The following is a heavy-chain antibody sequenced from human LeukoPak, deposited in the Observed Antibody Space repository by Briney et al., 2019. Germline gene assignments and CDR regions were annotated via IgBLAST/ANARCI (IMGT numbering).Heavy chain of an antibody. CDR2: ISWDGGST. CDR3: AKDYGSGNYYYYMDV. CDR1: GFTFDDYA. Sequence: GGSLRLSCAASGFTFDDYAMHWVRQAPGKGLEWVSLISWDGGSTYYADSVKGRFTISRDNSKNSLYLQMNSLRAEDTALYYRAKDYGSGNYYYYMDVWGKGTTVTVSS. J-gene: IGHJ6*03. V-gene: IGHV3-43D*03. D-gene: IGHD3-10*01.